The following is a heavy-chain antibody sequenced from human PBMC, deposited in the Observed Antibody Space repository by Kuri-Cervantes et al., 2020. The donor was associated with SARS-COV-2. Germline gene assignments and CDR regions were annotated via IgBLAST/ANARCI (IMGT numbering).Heavy chain of an antibody. V-gene: IGHV4-38-2*01. CDR3: ARHPYCSSTSCYPPIEYFQH. D-gene: IGHD2-2*01. J-gene: IGHJ1*01. CDR1: GYSISSGYY. Sequence: GSLRLSCAVSGYSISSGYYWGWIRQPPGKGLEWIGSIYYSGSTYYNPSLKSRVTISVDTSKNQFSLKLSSVTAADTAVYYCARHPYCSSTSCYPPIEYFQHWGQGTLVTVSS. CDR2: IYYSGST.